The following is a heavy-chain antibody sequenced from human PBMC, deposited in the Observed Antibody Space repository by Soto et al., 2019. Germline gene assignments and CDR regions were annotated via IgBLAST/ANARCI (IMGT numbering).Heavy chain of an antibody. CDR3: AKDLTEWELPY. Sequence: GGSLRLSCAASGFTFSSYGMHWVRQAPGKGLEWVAVISYDGSNKYYADSVKGRFTISRDNSKNTLYLQMNSLGAEDTAVYYCAKDLTEWELPYWGQGTLVTVSS. D-gene: IGHD1-26*01. J-gene: IGHJ4*02. CDR2: ISYDGSNK. V-gene: IGHV3-30*18. CDR1: GFTFSSYG.